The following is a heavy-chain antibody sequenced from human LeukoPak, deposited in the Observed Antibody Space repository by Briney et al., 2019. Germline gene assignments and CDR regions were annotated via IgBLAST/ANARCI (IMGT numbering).Heavy chain of an antibody. CDR1: GFTVSSSY. D-gene: IGHD3-16*01. J-gene: IGHJ4*02. CDR2: IRYDGSNK. Sequence: GGPLRLSCATSGFTVSSSYLSWVRQAPGKGLEWVAFIRYDGSNKYYADSVKGRFTISRDNSKNTLYLQMNSLRAEDTAVYYCAKGLMKLFDYWGQGTLVTVSS. V-gene: IGHV3-30*02. CDR3: AKGLMKLFDY.